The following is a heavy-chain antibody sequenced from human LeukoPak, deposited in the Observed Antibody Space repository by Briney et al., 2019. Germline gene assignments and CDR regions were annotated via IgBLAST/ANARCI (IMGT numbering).Heavy chain of an antibody. J-gene: IGHJ3*02. CDR2: MNPDSGGT. CDR1: GYTFIGHY. CDR3: ARIMEYYDFTPRGFDI. D-gene: IGHD3/OR15-3a*01. V-gene: IGHV1-2*02. Sequence: GASVKVSCKASGYTFIGHYIHWVRQAPGQGLEWMGWMNPDSGGTNYAQKFQDRVTMNRDTSITTAYMELSRLTSDDTAIYYCARIMEYYDFTPRGFDIWGQETMVAVSS.